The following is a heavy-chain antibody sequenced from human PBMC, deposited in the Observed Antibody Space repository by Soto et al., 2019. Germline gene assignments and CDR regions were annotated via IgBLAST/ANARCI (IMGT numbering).Heavy chain of an antibody. D-gene: IGHD3-9*01. CDR2: IYYSGST. CDR1: GGSISSSGYY. CDR3: ARQPRILTGYSGHFDY. Sequence: SETLSLTCTVSGGSISSSGYYWGWIRQPPGKGLEWIGSIYYSGSTYYNPSLKSRVTISVDTSKNQFSLKLSSVTAADTAVYYCARQPRILTGYSGHFDYWRQATLVTVSS. J-gene: IGHJ4*02. V-gene: IGHV4-39*01.